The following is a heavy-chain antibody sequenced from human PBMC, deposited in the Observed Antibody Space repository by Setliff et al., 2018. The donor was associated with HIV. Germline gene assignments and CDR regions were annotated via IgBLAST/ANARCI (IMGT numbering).Heavy chain of an antibody. J-gene: IGHJ4*02. CDR3: ASHDYYDSSVYYYRFDY. V-gene: IGHV5-10-1*01. CDR1: GYSFTSYW. Sequence: GESLKISCKGSGYSFTSYWINWVRQMPGKGLEWMGRIDPSDSYTNYNPSFQGHVTISADKSISTAYLQWSSLKASDTAMYYCASHDYYDSSVYYYRFDYWGQGTLFTVSS. CDR2: IDPSDSYT. D-gene: IGHD3-22*01.